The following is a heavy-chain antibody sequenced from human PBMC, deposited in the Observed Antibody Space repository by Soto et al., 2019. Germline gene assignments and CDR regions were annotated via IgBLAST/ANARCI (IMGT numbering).Heavy chain of an antibody. D-gene: IGHD6-13*01. CDR1: GGTFSSYA. V-gene: IGHV1-69*01. CDR2: IIPIFGTA. Sequence: QVQLVQSGAEVKKPGSSVKVSCKASGGTFSSYAISWVRQAPGQGLEWMGGIIPIFGTANYAQKFQGRVTITADESTSTAYMELSSLSSEDTAVYYCARDGTSSWHQQEYGMDVWGQGTTVTVSS. CDR3: ARDGTSSWHQQEYGMDV. J-gene: IGHJ6*02.